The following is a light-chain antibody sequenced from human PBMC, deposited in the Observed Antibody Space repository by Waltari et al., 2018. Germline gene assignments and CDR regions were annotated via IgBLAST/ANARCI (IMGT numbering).Light chain of an antibody. CDR2: DAS. V-gene: IGKV3-11*01. Sequence: EIVLTQSPATLSLSPGERATLSCRASQSVSSYLGWYQQKPGQAPRLLIYDASNRATCIPARFSGSGSGTDFTLTISSLEFEDFAVYYCQQRANWPLTFGGGTKVEIK. CDR1: QSVSSY. J-gene: IGKJ4*01. CDR3: QQRANWPLT.